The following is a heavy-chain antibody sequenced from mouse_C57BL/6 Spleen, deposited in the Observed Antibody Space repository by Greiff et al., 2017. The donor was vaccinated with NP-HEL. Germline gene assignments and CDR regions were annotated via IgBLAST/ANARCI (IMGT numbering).Heavy chain of an antibody. D-gene: IGHD1-1*01. CDR1: GYAFSSYW. V-gene: IGHV1-80*01. CDR3: AREDTTVVATGYFDY. Sequence: QVQLQQSGAELVKPGASVKISCKASGYAFSSYWMNWVKQRPGKGLEWIGQIYPGDGDTNYNGKFKGKATLTADKSSSTAYMQLSSLTSEDSAVYFCAREDTTVVATGYFDYWGQGTTLTVSS. CDR2: IYPGDGDT. J-gene: IGHJ2*01.